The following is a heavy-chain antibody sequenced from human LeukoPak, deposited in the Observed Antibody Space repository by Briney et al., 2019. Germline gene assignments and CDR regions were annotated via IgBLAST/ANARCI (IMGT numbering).Heavy chain of an antibody. CDR3: ARDYNWAFDY. CDR2: ISGPGSYI. J-gene: IGHJ4*02. Sequence: GGSLRLSCAASGFTFSYYSMNWVRQSPGKGREWVSYISGPGSYIDYAGSVKGRFTISRDNAKNSLFLKMDSLRDEDTAVYYCARDYNWAFDYWGQGTPVTVSS. CDR1: GFTFSYYS. V-gene: IGHV3-48*02. D-gene: IGHD5-24*01.